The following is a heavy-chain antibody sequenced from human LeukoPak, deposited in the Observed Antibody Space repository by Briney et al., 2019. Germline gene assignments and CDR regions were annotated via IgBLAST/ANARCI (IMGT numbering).Heavy chain of an antibody. V-gene: IGHV4-38-2*01. Sequence: PSETLSLTCAVSGYSISSGSYWGWIRPPPGKGLEWIGNMFHSGDTYHNPSLKSLVTISADTSKNQFSLKLTSVTAADTAVYYCAKVGAYGDYARHDYWGQGTLVTVSS. CDR2: MFHSGDT. J-gene: IGHJ4*02. CDR1: GYSISSGSY. D-gene: IGHD4-17*01. CDR3: AKVGAYGDYARHDY.